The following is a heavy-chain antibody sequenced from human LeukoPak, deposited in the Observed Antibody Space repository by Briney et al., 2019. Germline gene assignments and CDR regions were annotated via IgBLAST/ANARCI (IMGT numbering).Heavy chain of an antibody. J-gene: IGHJ4*02. CDR3: ARDLYDMAQDY. CDR1: GFSFDDYA. D-gene: IGHD3-16*01. CDR2: ISGDNNVT. V-gene: IGHV3-43*02. Sequence: GGSLRLSCAASGFSFDDYAMHWVRQAPGKGLEWVSLISGDNNVTYYADSVRGRFTISRDNANNSLYLQMNSLRAEDTAVYYCARDLYDMAQDYWGQGTLVTVSS.